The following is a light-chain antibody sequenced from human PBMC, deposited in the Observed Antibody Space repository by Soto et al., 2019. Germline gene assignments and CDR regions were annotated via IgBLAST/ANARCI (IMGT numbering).Light chain of an antibody. CDR1: QGIRND. V-gene: IGKV1-6*01. CDR2: AAY. J-gene: IGKJ2*01. Sequence: AIQMNQSPYSLSASVGDRVTITCRASQGIRNDLGWYQQKPGKAPKLLIYAAYSLQSGVPSRFSGSGSGTDFTLTISSLQPEDFATYYCLQDYNYPYTFGQGTKLEIK. CDR3: LQDYNYPYT.